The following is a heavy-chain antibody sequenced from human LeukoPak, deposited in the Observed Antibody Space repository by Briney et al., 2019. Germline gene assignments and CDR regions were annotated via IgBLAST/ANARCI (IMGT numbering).Heavy chain of an antibody. Sequence: GGSLRLSCAASGFSFCTYAMTWVRQAPGKGLECVATISGSGGNTYYTDSVKGRFTISRDNSVHTLFLQMSSLRAEDTALYYCTKGGAVSGFDYWGRGVLVTVSS. J-gene: IGHJ4*02. CDR3: TKGGAVSGFDY. D-gene: IGHD3-3*01. V-gene: IGHV3-23*01. CDR2: ISGSGGNT. CDR1: GFSFCTYA.